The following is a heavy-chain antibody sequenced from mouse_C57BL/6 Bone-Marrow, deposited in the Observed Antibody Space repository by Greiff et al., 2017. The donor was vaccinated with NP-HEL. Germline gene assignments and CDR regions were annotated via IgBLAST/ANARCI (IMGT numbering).Heavy chain of an antibody. CDR1: GFTFSDAW. CDR2: IRNKANNHAT. CDR3: TRTGYWYFDV. D-gene: IGHD4-1*01. V-gene: IGHV6-6*01. Sequence: EVMLVESGGGLVQPGGSMKLSCAASGFTFSDAWMDWVRQSPEKGLEWVAEIRNKANNHATYYAESVKGRFHISRDDSKSSVYLQTNSLRAEDTGIYYCTRTGYWYFDVWGTGTTVTVSS. J-gene: IGHJ1*03.